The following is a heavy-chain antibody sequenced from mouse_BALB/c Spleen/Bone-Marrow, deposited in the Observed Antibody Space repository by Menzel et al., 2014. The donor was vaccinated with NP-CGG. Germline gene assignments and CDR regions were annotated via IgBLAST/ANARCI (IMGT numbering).Heavy chain of an antibody. V-gene: IGHV14-3*02. J-gene: IGHJ3*01. CDR1: VFNIKDTY. Sequence: DVKLQESGAELVKPGASVKLSCTASVFNIKDTYMHWVKQRPEQGLEWIGRVDPANGNTKYDPKFQGKATITADTSSNTAYLQLSSLTSEDTAVYYCAGYDYYQAWFAYWGQGTLVTVSA. CDR3: AGYDYYQAWFAY. CDR2: VDPANGNT. D-gene: IGHD2-4*01.